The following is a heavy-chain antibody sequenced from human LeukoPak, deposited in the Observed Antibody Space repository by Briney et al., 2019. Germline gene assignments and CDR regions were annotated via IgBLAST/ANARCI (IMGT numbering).Heavy chain of an antibody. D-gene: IGHD6-13*01. CDR3: AREPNSYRSSWYVGY. CDR1: GFTVSSNY. Sequence: GGSLRLSCAASGFTVSSNYMSWVRQAPGKGLEWVSVIYSGGSTYYADSVKGGFTISRDNSKNTLYLQMNSLRAEDTAVYYCAREPNSYRSSWYVGYWGQGTLVTVSS. V-gene: IGHV3-66*01. J-gene: IGHJ4*02. CDR2: IYSGGST.